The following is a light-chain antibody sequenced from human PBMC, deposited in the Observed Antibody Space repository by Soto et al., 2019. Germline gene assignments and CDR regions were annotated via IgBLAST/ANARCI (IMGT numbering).Light chain of an antibody. J-gene: IGKJ1*01. CDR1: QSISNY. V-gene: IGKV1-39*01. Sequence: DIQMTQSPSSLSASVGDRVTITCRASQSISNYLNWYQQKPGKAPKLLIYAASSLQSGVPSRFSGSGSGTDFTLTISSLQPEDFATYYCQQSYSTPWKFGQGTKVDIK. CDR2: AAS. CDR3: QQSYSTPWK.